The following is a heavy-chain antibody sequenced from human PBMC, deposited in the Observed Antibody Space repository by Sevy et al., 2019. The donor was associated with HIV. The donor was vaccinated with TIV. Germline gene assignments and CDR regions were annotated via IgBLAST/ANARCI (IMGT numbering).Heavy chain of an antibody. CDR1: GFTFSSYW. V-gene: IGHV3-7*01. J-gene: IGHJ6*04. CDR2: IKEDGSDK. CDR3: ASLDV. Sequence: GGSLRLSCAASGFTFSSYWMNWVRQAPGKGLEWVANIKEDGSDKYYAASVKGRFTISRDNAQNSLYLEMNSLSAEDTGVYYCASLDVWGKGTTVTVSS.